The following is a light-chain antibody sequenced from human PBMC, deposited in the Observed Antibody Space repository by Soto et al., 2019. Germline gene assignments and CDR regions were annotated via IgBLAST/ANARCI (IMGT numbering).Light chain of an antibody. V-gene: IGKV3-20*01. CDR3: QQYGNSYT. J-gene: IGKJ2*01. CDR2: GAS. CDR1: HSVSSSY. Sequence: EIVLTQSPGILSLSPGERATLSCRASHSVSSSYLAWYQQKVGQAPRLLIYGASSRATGIPDRFSGSGSGTDFTLTISRLEPEDFVVYYCQQYGNSYTFGQGTKLEIK.